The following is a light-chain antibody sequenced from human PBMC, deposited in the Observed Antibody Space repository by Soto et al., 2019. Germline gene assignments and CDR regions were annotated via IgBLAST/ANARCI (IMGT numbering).Light chain of an antibody. CDR3: QQSYSGPLT. V-gene: IGKV1-39*01. CDR1: QSISSY. CDR2: AAS. Sequence: DIQMTQSPSSLSASVGDRVTXXCRASQSISSYLNWYQQKPGKAPKLXIYAASSLQSGVPSRFSGIGSGTDFTLSISSLQPEDFATYYCQQSYSGPLTFGGGTKVDIK. J-gene: IGKJ4*01.